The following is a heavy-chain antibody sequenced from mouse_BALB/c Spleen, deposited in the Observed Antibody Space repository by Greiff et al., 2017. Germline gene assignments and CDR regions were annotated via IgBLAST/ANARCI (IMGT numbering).Heavy chain of an antibody. CDR2: ISSGSSTI. D-gene: IGHD4-1*01. CDR3: ARTLGRGWYFDV. Sequence: EVKVVESGGGLVQPGGSRKLSCAASGFTFSSFGMHWVRQAPEKGLEWVAYISSGSSTIYYADTVKGRFTISRDNPKNTLFLQMTSLRSEDTAMYYCARTLGRGWYFDVWGAGTTVTVSS. CDR1: GFTFSSFG. J-gene: IGHJ1*01. V-gene: IGHV5-17*02.